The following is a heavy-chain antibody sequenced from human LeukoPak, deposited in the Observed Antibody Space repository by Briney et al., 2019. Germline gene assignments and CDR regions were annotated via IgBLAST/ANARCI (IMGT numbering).Heavy chain of an antibody. CDR3: ARDRPRTYYYDSSGYNFDY. V-gene: IGHV1-18*01. Sequence: GASVKVSCKASGYTFTSYGISWVRQAPGQGLEWMGWISAYNGNTNYAQKLQGRVTMTTDTSTSTAYMELRSLRSDDTAVYYCARDRPRTYYYDSSGYNFDYWGQGTLVTVSS. D-gene: IGHD3-22*01. CDR1: GYTFTSYG. J-gene: IGHJ4*02. CDR2: ISAYNGNT.